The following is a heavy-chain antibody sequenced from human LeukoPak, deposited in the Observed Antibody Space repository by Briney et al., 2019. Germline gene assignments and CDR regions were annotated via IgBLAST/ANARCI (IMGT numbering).Heavy chain of an antibody. CDR1: GFTLSSSW. Sequence: PGGSLRLSCAASGFTLSSSWMHWVRQAPGKGLEWVAVIWYDGSNKYYADSVKGRFTISRDNSKNTLYLQMNSLRAEDTAVYYCARDLASYYDSSGYPDYGGQGTLVTVSS. V-gene: IGHV3-33*08. CDR2: IWYDGSNK. J-gene: IGHJ4*02. CDR3: ARDLASYYDSSGYPDY. D-gene: IGHD3-22*01.